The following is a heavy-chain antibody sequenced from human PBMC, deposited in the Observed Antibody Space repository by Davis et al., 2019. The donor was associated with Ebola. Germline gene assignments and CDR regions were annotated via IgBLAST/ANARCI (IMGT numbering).Heavy chain of an antibody. V-gene: IGHV4-59*01. CDR2: IYYSGST. J-gene: IGHJ3*02. Sequence: PSETLSLTCTVSGGSISSYYWSWIRQPPGKGLEWIGYIYYSGSTNYNPSLKSRVTISVDTSKNQFSLKLSSVTTADTAVYYCARLSILRYAFDIWGQGTMVTVSS. CDR1: GGSISSYY. CDR3: ARLSILRYAFDI.